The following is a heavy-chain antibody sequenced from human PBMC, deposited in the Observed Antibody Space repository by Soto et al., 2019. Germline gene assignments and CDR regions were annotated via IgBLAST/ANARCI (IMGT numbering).Heavy chain of an antibody. V-gene: IGHV4-59*01. CDR2: IYYSGST. D-gene: IGHD3-10*01. Sequence: QVQLQESGPGLVKPSETLSLTCTVSGGSISSYYWSWIRQPPGKGLEWIGYIYYSGSTNFNPSLMIRLTISVDTSKIQFSLKLSSVTAADTAVYCCARGSVVRGVDYWGQGTLVTVSS. CDR3: ARGSVVRGVDY. J-gene: IGHJ4*02. CDR1: GGSISSYY.